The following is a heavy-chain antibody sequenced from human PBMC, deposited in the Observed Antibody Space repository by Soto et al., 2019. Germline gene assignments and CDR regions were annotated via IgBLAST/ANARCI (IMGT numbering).Heavy chain of an antibody. Sequence: QVQLVQSGAEVKKPGASVKVSCKASGYTFTSYDINWVRQATGQGLEWMGWMNPNSGNTGYAQKFQGRVTMTRNTSISTAYMELSSVRSEDTAVYYCARGWTMTTARTNWCDPWGQGTLVTVSS. J-gene: IGHJ5*02. CDR1: GYTFTSYD. V-gene: IGHV1-8*01. CDR2: MNPNSGNT. D-gene: IGHD4-4*01. CDR3: ARGWTMTTARTNWCDP.